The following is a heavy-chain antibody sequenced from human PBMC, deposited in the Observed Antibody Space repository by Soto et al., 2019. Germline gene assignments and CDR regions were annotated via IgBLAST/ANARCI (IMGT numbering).Heavy chain of an antibody. V-gene: IGHV1-69*02. Sequence: QVQLVQSGAEVKKPGSSVKVSCKASGGTFSSYTSSWVRQAPGQGLEWMGRIIPILGIANYAQMFQGRVRITAEKSTSTDYMELSSLRSEDAAVEYCGRSYDYVWGSDYYHCYYLDVLGKGTTVNVSS. CDR1: GGTFSSYT. J-gene: IGHJ6*03. CDR2: IIPILGIA. CDR3: GRSYDYVWGSDYYHCYYLDV. D-gene: IGHD3-16*01.